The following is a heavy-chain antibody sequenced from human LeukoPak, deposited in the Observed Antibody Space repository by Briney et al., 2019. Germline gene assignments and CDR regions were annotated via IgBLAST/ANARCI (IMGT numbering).Heavy chain of an antibody. CDR2: FLYSGTT. J-gene: IGHJ4*02. Sequence: SETLSLTCSVSNGAVKNYYWTWIRQPPGQGLEWIGNFLYSGTTTYRASLDSRLIISVDNSKNTVSLRLCSVSAADTAVYYCATLVYSGSRYHFDTWGQGTLVTVSS. CDR1: NGAVKNYY. D-gene: IGHD1-26*01. V-gene: IGHV4-59*02. CDR3: ATLVYSGSRYHFDT.